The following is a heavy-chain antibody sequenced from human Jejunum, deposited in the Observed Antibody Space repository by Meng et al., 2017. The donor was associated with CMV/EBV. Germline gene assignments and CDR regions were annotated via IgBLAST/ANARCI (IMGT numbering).Heavy chain of an antibody. D-gene: IGHD2-2*01. CDR3: AKDMPGRPGDDYYYGMDV. Sequence: YGMHWVRQAPGKGLEWVAVIWYDGSITYYAGSVKGRFTISRDNSKSTLYLEMNYLRAEDTAVYYCAKDMPGRPGDDYYYGMDVWGQGTTVTVSS. V-gene: IGHV3-33*06. CDR2: IWYDGSIT. CDR1: YG. J-gene: IGHJ6*02.